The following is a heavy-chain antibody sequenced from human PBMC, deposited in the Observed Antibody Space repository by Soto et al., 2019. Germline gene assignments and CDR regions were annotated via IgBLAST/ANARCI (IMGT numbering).Heavy chain of an antibody. CDR2: MNPNSGNT. Sequence: ASVKVSCKASGYTFTSYDINWVRQATGQGLEWMGWMNPNSGNTGYAQKFQGRVTMTRNTSISTAYMELSSLRSEDTAVYYCARARKTVQYYYYYYMDVWGKGTTVTVSS. D-gene: IGHD1-1*01. V-gene: IGHV1-8*01. J-gene: IGHJ6*03. CDR3: ARARKTVQYYYYYYMDV. CDR1: GYTFTSYD.